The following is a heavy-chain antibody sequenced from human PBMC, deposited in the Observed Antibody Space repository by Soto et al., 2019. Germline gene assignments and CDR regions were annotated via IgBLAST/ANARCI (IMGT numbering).Heavy chain of an antibody. D-gene: IGHD2-21*02. CDR2: IWYEGLNI. CDR3: ARAGPYCGSDCYPWAFDI. Sequence: QVQLVESGGGVVQPGTSLRLSCAASGFTFSTYGMHWVRQTPGKGLEWVAIIWYEGLNIYYADSVKGRFTISRDDSKNTVYLEMNSLRPGDMAVYYCARAGPYCGSDCYPWAFDIWGHGTVVTVSS. CDR1: GFTFSTYG. J-gene: IGHJ3*02. V-gene: IGHV3-33*01.